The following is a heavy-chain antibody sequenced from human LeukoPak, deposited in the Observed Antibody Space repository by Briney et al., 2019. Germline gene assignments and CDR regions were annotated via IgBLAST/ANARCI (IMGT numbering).Heavy chain of an antibody. CDR2: IYSGGST. CDR1: GFTVSSNY. Sequence: GGSLRLSCAASGFTVSSNYMSWVRQAPGKGLEWVSVIYSGGSTYYADSVKGRFPISRDNSKNTLYLQMNSLRAEDTAVYYCARALVYGGGAFDIWGQGTMVTVSS. V-gene: IGHV3-53*01. J-gene: IGHJ3*02. D-gene: IGHD4-23*01. CDR3: ARALVYGGGAFDI.